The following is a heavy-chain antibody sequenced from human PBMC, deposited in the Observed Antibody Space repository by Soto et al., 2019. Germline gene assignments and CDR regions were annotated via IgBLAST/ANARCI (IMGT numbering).Heavy chain of an antibody. CDR2: VYYSGST. Sequence: QVQLQESGPGLVKPSETLSLTCTVSGGSMSTSYWGWIRQPPGKGLEWIGYVYYSGSTNYNPSLKSRVTISLDTSKNQFSLKLSSVTAADTAVYYCARVNIEDAFDIWGQGTMVTVSS. D-gene: IGHD3-16*02. V-gene: IGHV4-59*01. J-gene: IGHJ3*02. CDR3: ARVNIEDAFDI. CDR1: GGSMSTSY.